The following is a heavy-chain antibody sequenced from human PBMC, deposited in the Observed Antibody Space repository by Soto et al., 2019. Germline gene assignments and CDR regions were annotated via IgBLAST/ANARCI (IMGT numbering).Heavy chain of an antibody. J-gene: IGHJ6*02. Sequence: GGSLRLSCTASGFTFGDYAMSWFRQAPGKRLEWVGFIRSKAYGGTTEYAASVKGRFTISRDDSKSIAYLQMNSLKTEDTAVYYCTRSGNSFHYYYGMDVWGQGTTVTVSS. D-gene: IGHD2-21*02. V-gene: IGHV3-49*03. CDR3: TRSGNSFHYYYGMDV. CDR1: GFTFGDYA. CDR2: IRSKAYGGTT.